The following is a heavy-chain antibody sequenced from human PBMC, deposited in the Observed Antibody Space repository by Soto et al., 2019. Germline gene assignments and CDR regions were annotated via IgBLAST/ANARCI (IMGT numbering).Heavy chain of an antibody. J-gene: IGHJ4*02. CDR1: GFTFSSYG. Sequence: QVQLVESGGGVVQPGRSLRLSCAASGFTFSSYGMHWVRQAPGKGLEWVAVIWYDGSNKYYADSVKGRFTISRDNSKNTLYLQRNSLRAEDTAVYYCARDEGPYYYGSGSYYAYWGQGTLVTVSS. CDR3: ARDEGPYYYGSGSYYAY. CDR2: IWYDGSNK. V-gene: IGHV3-33*01. D-gene: IGHD3-10*01.